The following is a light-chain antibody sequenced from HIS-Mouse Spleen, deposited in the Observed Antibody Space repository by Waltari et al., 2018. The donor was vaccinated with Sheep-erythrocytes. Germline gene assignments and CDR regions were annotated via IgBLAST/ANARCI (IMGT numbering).Light chain of an antibody. V-gene: IGKV2-28*01. CDR2: LGS. CDR3: MQALQTPA. CDR1: QSLLHSNGYNY. J-gene: IGKJ1*01. Sequence: DIVMTQSPLSLPVTPGEPASISCRSSQSLLHSNGYNYLDWYLQNPGQSPQLLIYLGSNRASGVPDRFSGSGSGTDFTLKISRVEAEDGGVYYCMQALQTPAFGQGTKVEIK.